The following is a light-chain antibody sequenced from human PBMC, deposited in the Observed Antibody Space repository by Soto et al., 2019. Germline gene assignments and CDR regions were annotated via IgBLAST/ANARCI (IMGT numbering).Light chain of an antibody. CDR3: CSYAGSSTFDV. V-gene: IGLV2-23*02. CDR1: SSDDGSYNL. CDR2: EVS. J-gene: IGLJ1*01. Sequence: QSVLTQPASVSGSPGQSITISCTGTSSDDGSYNLVSWYQQHPGKAPKLMIYEVSKRPSGVSNRFSGSKSRHTASLTISGVLAEGEADYYCCSYAGSSTFDVFGTGTKVTVL.